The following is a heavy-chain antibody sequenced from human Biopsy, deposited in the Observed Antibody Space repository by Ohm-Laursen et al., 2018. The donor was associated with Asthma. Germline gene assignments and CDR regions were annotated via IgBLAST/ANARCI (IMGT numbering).Heavy chain of an antibody. CDR3: ARCQVGYSSGWSLLLKKIYYSGMDV. V-gene: IGHV1-69*01. CDR1: GGTFSNFA. CDR2: IMTFFGTT. Sequence: ASSVKVSCKAPGGTFSNFAISWVRQAPGQGLEWLGGIMTFFGTTNYAQKFQGRVTITADESTSTAYMEVTSLRSEDTAIYYCARCQVGYSSGWSLLLKKIYYSGMDVWGQGTAVTVSS. D-gene: IGHD6-19*01. J-gene: IGHJ6*02.